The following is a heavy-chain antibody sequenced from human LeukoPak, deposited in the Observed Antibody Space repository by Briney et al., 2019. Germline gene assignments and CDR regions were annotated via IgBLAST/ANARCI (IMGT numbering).Heavy chain of an antibody. Sequence: GGSLRLSCAVSGFTFSDFEMNWVRQAPGRGLQWVSHIDTSATSMHYADSVKGRFTISRDNAKNLLFLQMNSLRAEDTAVYYCVTARPGAMDFDFWGQGTLVTVSS. D-gene: IGHD5-18*01. V-gene: IGHV3-48*03. CDR3: VTARPGAMDFDF. CDR1: GFTFSDFE. CDR2: IDTSATSM. J-gene: IGHJ4*02.